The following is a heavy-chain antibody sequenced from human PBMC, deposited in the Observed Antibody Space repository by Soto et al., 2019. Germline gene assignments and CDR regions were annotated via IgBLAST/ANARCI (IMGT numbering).Heavy chain of an antibody. D-gene: IGHD3-10*01. V-gene: IGHV1-8*01. Sequence: GASVKVSCKASGYTFTSYDINWVRQATGQGLEWMGWMNPNSGNTGYAQKFQGRVTMTRNTSISTAYMELSSLRSEDTAVYYCARGPITNGKIYYYYYYMDVWGKGTTVTVSS. CDR3: ARGPITNGKIYYYYYYMDV. CDR2: MNPNSGNT. CDR1: GYTFTSYD. J-gene: IGHJ6*03.